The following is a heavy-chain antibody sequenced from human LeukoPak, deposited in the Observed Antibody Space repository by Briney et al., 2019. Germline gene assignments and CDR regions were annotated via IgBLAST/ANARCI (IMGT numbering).Heavy chain of an antibody. D-gene: IGHD1-7*01. CDR1: GYTLTSYG. V-gene: IGHV1-18*01. Sequence: GASVKVSCKASGYTLTSYGISWVRQAPGQGLEWMGWISAYNGDTNYAQKFQGRVTMTEDTSTDTAYMELSSLRSEDTAVYYCATSGYNWNYGYWGQGTLVTVSS. J-gene: IGHJ4*02. CDR3: ATSGYNWNYGY. CDR2: ISAYNGDT.